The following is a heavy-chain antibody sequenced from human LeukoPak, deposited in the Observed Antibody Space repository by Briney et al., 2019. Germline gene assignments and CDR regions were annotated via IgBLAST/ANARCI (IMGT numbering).Heavy chain of an antibody. D-gene: IGHD3-10*01. J-gene: IGHJ6*03. CDR2: IYYSGST. CDR1: GGSISSYY. V-gene: IGHV4-59*01. CDR3: ARVGDPPYYYYYYYMDV. Sequence: PSETLSLTCTVSGGSISSYYWSWIRQPPGKGLEWIGYIYYSGSTNYNPSLESRVTISVDTSKNQFSLKLSSVTAADTAVYYCARVGDPPYYYYYYYMDVWGKGTTVTVSS.